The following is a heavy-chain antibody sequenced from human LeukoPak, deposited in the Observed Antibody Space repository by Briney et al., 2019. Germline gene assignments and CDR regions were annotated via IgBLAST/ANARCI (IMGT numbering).Heavy chain of an antibody. V-gene: IGHV3-74*01. Sequence: GGSLRLSCAASGFTFSNYWMHWVRQAPGKGPVWVSQIKGDGSTTTYADSVKGRFTISRDNAKSTLYLQMNSLGAEDMAVYYCARGHSDPYYRAFDIWGQGTLVTVSS. J-gene: IGHJ3*02. CDR2: IKGDGSTT. CDR3: ARGHSDPYYRAFDI. CDR1: GFTFSNYW. D-gene: IGHD1-26*01.